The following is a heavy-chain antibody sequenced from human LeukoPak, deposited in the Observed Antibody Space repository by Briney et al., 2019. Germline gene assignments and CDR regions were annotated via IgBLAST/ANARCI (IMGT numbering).Heavy chain of an antibody. V-gene: IGHV4-4*09. CDR2: IYNTGST. J-gene: IGHJ4*02. D-gene: IGHD3-10*01. Sequence: SETLSLTCTVSGGSISSYYWSWIRQPPGKGLEWIGYIYNTGSTNYNPSLRSRVTISADTSKNHFSLKLTSVTAADTAVYYCARDQTYSGSGIYTYFDYWAREFWSPSPQ. CDR1: GGSISSYY. CDR3: ARDQTYSGSGIYTYFDY.